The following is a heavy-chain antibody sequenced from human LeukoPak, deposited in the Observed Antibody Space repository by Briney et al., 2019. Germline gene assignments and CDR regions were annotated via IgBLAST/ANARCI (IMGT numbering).Heavy chain of an antibody. J-gene: IGHJ4*02. CDR2: ISASGSST. CDR1: GFTFSNYA. CDR3: AKDQGTGYSSGWYLDY. D-gene: IGHD6-19*01. V-gene: IGHV3-23*01. Sequence: GGSLRLSCAASGFTFSNYAMSWVRQAPGRGLGWVSTISASGSSTYYADSVKGRFTISKDNSKNTLYLQMISLRAEDTAVYFCAKDQGTGYSSGWYLDYWGQGTLVTVSS.